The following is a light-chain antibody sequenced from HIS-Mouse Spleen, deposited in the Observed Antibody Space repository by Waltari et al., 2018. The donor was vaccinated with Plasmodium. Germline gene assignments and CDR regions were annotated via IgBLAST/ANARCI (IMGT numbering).Light chain of an antibody. CDR2: GAS. CDR3: QQYGSSLYT. Sequence: EIVLTQSPGTLSLSPGERATLSFRASQSVSSSYLAWYQQKPGQAPRLLIYGASSRATGITDRLSGSGSGTDFTLTISRLEPEDFAVYYCQQYGSSLYTFGQGTKLEIK. CDR1: QSVSSSY. J-gene: IGKJ2*01. V-gene: IGKV3-20*01.